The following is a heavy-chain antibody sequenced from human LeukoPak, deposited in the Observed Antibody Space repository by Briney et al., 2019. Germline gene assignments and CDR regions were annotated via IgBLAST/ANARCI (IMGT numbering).Heavy chain of an antibody. CDR1: GGSISSGSYY. J-gene: IGHJ4*02. Sequence: SQTLSLTCTDSGGSISSGSYYWSWIRQPAGKGLEWIGRIYTSGSTNYNPSLKSRVTISVDTSKNQFSLKLSSVTAADTAVYYCAREGYYYGVDYWGQGTLVTVSS. V-gene: IGHV4-61*02. CDR2: IYTSGST. D-gene: IGHD3-22*01. CDR3: AREGYYYGVDY.